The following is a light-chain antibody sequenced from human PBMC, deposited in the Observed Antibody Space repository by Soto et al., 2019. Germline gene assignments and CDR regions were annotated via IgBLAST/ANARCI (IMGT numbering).Light chain of an antibody. CDR1: NSXIGRND. Sequence: QSVLAQPPSASGTPGQRVTISCSGSNSXIGRNDVTWYQQVPGTAPQCLIYSNDQRPSGVPDRISGSRSGTSASLAISGLQSGDEAEYYCAAWDDTLRARVFGGGTKLTVL. CDR2: SND. J-gene: IGLJ2*01. CDR3: AAWDDTLRARV. V-gene: IGLV1-44*01.